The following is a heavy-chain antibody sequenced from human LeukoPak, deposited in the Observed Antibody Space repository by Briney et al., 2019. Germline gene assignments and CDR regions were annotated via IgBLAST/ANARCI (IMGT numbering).Heavy chain of an antibody. D-gene: IGHD3-3*01. CDR2: INPNSGGT. V-gene: IGHV1-2*02. CDR1: GYTFTGYY. Sequence: ASVKVSCKASGYTFTGYYMHWVRQAPGQGLEWMGWINPNSGGTNYAQKFQGRVTMTRDTSISTAYIELSRLRSDDTAVYYCARVPERYDFWSGYKNYYFDYWGQGTLVTVSS. J-gene: IGHJ4*02. CDR3: ARVPERYDFWSGYKNYYFDY.